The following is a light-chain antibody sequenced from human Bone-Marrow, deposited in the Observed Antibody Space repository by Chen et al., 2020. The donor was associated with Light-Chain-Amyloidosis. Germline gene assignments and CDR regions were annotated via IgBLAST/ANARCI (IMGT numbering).Light chain of an antibody. Sequence: QSALTQPASVSGSPGQSITISCTGTSSDVGGDNHVSWYQQHPDKAPKLMIYEVTNRPSWVPDRFAGYKADNTASLTISGLQTEDEADYFCSSYTITNTLVFGGGTRVTVL. J-gene: IGLJ1*01. CDR1: SSDVGGDNH. CDR3: SSYTITNTLV. V-gene: IGLV2-14*01. CDR2: EVT.